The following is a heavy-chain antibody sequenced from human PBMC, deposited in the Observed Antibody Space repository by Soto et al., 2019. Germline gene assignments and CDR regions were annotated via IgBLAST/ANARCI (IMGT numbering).Heavy chain of an antibody. CDR3: ARTYRNSNFDY. J-gene: IGHJ4*02. Sequence: SETLSLTCTVSSGPISTSAYYWGWIRQPPGKGLEWIGSIYYSESPYYNPSLTSRVTMSVDTSKSQLSLKLSSVTAADTAVYYCARTYRNSNFDYWGQGTLVTVSS. CDR2: IYYSESP. V-gene: IGHV4-39*01. D-gene: IGHD3-16*02. CDR1: SGPISTSAYY.